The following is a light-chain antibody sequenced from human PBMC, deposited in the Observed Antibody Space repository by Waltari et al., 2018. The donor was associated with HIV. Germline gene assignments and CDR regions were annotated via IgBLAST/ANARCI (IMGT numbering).Light chain of an antibody. CDR2: RNN. CDR1: SSNIGNYY. V-gene: IGLV1-47*01. CDR3: ATWDDSLSGVV. J-gene: IGLJ2*01. Sequence: QSVLTQPPSASATPGQRVTISCSGSSSNIGNYYVYWYQQLPGATPKVLSFRNNRRPSGVPDRFAGSKSGTSASLAISGLRSEDEADYYCATWDDSLSGVVFGGGTKLTVL.